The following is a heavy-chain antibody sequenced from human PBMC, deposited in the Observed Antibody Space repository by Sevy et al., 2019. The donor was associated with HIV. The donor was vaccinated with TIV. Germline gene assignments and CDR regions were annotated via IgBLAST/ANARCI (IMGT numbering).Heavy chain of an antibody. CDR3: ARLIGYSSSWSYFDY. CDR2: ISSSTI. Sequence: GGSLRLSCAASGFTFSSYSMNWVRQAPGKGLEWVSYISSSTIYYADSVKGRFTISRDNAKNSLYLQMNSLRAEDTAVYYCARLIGYSSSWSYFDYWGQGTLVTVSS. D-gene: IGHD6-13*01. V-gene: IGHV3-48*01. J-gene: IGHJ4*02. CDR1: GFTFSSYS.